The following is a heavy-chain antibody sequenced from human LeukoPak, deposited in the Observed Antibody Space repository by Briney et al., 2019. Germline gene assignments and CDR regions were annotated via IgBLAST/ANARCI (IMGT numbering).Heavy chain of an antibody. CDR1: GFTFSNAW. CDR2: IKSKTDGGTT. CDR3: IRHTAMGRFDY. Sequence: PGGSLRLSCAASGFTFSNAWMSWVRQAPGKGLEWVGRIKSKTDGGTTDNAAPVKGRFTISRDDSKNTLYLQMNSLKTEDTAVYYCIRHTAMGRFDYWGQGTLVTVSS. J-gene: IGHJ4*02. V-gene: IGHV3-15*01. D-gene: IGHD5-18*01.